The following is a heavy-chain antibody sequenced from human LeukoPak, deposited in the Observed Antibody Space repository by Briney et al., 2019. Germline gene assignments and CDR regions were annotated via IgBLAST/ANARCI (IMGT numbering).Heavy chain of an antibody. CDR2: IYTSGST. CDR1: GGSISSYY. J-gene: IGHJ4*02. D-gene: IGHD6-19*01. CDR3: ARVDSSGWYGGLFDY. Sequence: SETLSLTCTVSGGSISSYYWSWIRQPAGKGLEWIGRIYTSGSTNYNPSLKSRVTMSVDTSKNQFSLKLSSVTAADTAVYYRARVDSSGWYGGLFDYWGQGTLVTVSS. V-gene: IGHV4-4*07.